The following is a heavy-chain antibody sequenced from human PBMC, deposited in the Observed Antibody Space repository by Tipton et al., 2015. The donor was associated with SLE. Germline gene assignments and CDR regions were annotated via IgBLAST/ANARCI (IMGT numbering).Heavy chain of an antibody. J-gene: IGHJ2*01. Sequence: SLRLSCAASGFTFSSYSMNWVRQAPGKGLEWVSSISSSSSYIYYADSVKGRFTISRDNSKNTLYLQMNSLRAEDTAVYYCAKPRNSIVREDWYFDLWGRGTLVTVSS. CDR1: GFTFSSYS. CDR2: ISSSSSYI. CDR3: AKPRNSIVREDWYFDL. D-gene: IGHD2/OR15-2a*01. V-gene: IGHV3-21*04.